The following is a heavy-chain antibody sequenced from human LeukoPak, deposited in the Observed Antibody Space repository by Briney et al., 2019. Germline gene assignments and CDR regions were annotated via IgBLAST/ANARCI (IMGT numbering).Heavy chain of an antibody. CDR2: INPDGGGT. D-gene: IGHD3/OR15-3a*01. J-gene: IGHJ5*02. CDR1: GYTFITYY. V-gene: IGHV1-2*02. Sequence: ASVKVSCTASGYTFITYYIHWVRQAPGQALEWMGWINPDGGGTKYAQNFQGRVTMTRDTSITTAYMELSSLTFDDTAVYYCARDLRQQLILGWLDPWGQGTLVTVSS. CDR3: ARDLRQQLILGWLDP.